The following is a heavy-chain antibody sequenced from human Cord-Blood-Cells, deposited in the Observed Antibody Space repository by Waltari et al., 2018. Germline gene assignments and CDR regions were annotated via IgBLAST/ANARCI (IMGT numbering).Heavy chain of an antibody. CDR2: INPNSGGT. V-gene: IGHV1-2*02. CDR1: GYTFTGYY. D-gene: IGHD3-3*01. J-gene: IGHJ4*02. Sequence: QVQLVQSGAEVKKPGASVKVSCKASGYTFTGYYMHWVRQAPGQGLEWMGWINPNSGGTNYAKKFQGRVTMTRDTSISTAYMELSRLRSDDTAVYYCARDRGTIFGVVINYWGQGTLVTVSS. CDR3: ARDRGTIFGVVINY.